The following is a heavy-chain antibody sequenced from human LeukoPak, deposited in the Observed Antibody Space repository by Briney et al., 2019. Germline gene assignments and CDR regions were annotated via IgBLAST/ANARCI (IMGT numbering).Heavy chain of an antibody. D-gene: IGHD2-2*03. V-gene: IGHV3-23*01. Sequence: GGSLRLSCAASGFTFSSYAMSWVRQAPGKGLEWVSAISGSGGSTYYADSVKGRFTIPRDNSKNTLYLQMNSLRAEDTAVYYCAKGNKFGYCSSTSCYRKSLYYYYYYYMDVWGKGTTVTVSS. CDR2: ISGSGGST. CDR1: GFTFSSYA. CDR3: AKGNKFGYCSSTSCYRKSLYYYYYYYMDV. J-gene: IGHJ6*03.